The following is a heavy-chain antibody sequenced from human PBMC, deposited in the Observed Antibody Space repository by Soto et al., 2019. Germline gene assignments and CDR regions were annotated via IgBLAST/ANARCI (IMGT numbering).Heavy chain of an antibody. D-gene: IGHD5-18*01. CDR3: ARALSEAMAPFDY. Sequence: SQTLSLTCAISGGSVSSNSAAWNWIRQSPSRGPEWLGRTYYRSKWYNDYAVSVESRITINPDTSKNQFSLQLNSVTPEDTAVYYCARALSEAMAPFDYWGQGTLVTVSS. CDR1: GGSVSSNSAA. V-gene: IGHV6-1*01. J-gene: IGHJ4*02. CDR2: TYYRSKWYN.